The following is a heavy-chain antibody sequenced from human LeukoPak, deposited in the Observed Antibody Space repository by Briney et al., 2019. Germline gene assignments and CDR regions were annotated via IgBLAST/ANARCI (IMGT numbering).Heavy chain of an antibody. J-gene: IGHJ3*02. CDR3: ARDDYGGNSHDAFDI. D-gene: IGHD4-23*01. V-gene: IGHV1-46*01. Sequence: ASVKVSCKASGYTFTSYYIHWVRQAPGQGLEWMGIINPSSGSTSYAQKFQSRVTMTRDTSTSTVYMELSSLGSEDTAVYYCARDDYGGNSHDAFDIWGQGTMVTVSS. CDR1: GYTFTSYY. CDR2: INPSSGST.